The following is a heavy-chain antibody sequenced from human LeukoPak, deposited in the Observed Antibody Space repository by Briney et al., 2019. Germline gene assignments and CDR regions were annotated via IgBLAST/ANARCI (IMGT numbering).Heavy chain of an antibody. V-gene: IGHV6-1*01. CDR3: ARAVGDGYNPYYYYYMDV. CDR1: GDSVSSNSAA. J-gene: IGHJ6*03. CDR2: TYYRSKWYN. Sequence: SQTLSLTCAISGDSVSSNSAAWNWIRQSPSRGLEWLGRTYYRSKWYNDYAVSVKSRITINPDTSKNQFSLQLNSVTPEDTAVYYCARAVGDGYNPYYYYYMDVWGKGTTVTVSS. D-gene: IGHD5-24*01.